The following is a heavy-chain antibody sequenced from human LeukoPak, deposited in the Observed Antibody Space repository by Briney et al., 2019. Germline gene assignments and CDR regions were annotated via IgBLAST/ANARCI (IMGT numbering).Heavy chain of an antibody. CDR2: INQDGGKK. CDR1: GFNFSSYW. CDR3: AGRCSVTRCHFSSYGMDV. J-gene: IGHJ6*02. V-gene: IGHV3-7*01. D-gene: IGHD2-15*01. Sequence: PGGSLRLSCAASGFNFSSYWMSWVRQAPGKGLEWVANINQDGGKKYYVDSVRGRFAISRDNAENSLYLQMNSLRAEDTALYYCAGRCSVTRCHFSSYGMDVWGQGTTVTVSS.